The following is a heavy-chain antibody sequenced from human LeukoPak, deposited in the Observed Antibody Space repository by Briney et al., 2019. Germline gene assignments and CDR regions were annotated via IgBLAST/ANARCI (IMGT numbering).Heavy chain of an antibody. J-gene: IGHJ4*02. Sequence: GGSLRLSCAASGFTVSSNYMSWVRRAPGKGLEWISYISSTSTTMYYADSVRGRFTISRDNAKNSLHLQLNSLRAEDTAVYYCARSSSTYYLYYFDSWGQGTLVTVSS. CDR2: ISSTSTTM. CDR1: GFTVSSNY. D-gene: IGHD2/OR15-2a*01. V-gene: IGHV3-48*04. CDR3: ARSSSTYYLYYFDS.